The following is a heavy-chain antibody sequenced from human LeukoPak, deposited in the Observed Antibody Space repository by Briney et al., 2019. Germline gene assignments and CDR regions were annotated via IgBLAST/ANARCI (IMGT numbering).Heavy chain of an antibody. CDR3: ARSESGLYDSSGYYYFDY. V-gene: IGHV3-30*03. Sequence: PGGSLRLSCAASGFTFSSYGMHWVRQAPGKGLEWVAVISYDGSNKYYADSVKGRFTISRDNSKNTLYLQMNSLRAEDTAVYYCARSESGLYDSSGYYYFDYWGQGTLVTVSS. CDR2: ISYDGSNK. CDR1: GFTFSSYG. J-gene: IGHJ4*02. D-gene: IGHD3-22*01.